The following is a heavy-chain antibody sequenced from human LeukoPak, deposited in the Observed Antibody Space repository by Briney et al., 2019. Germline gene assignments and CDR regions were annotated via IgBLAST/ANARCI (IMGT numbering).Heavy chain of an antibody. V-gene: IGHV3-7*01. J-gene: IGHJ4*02. CDR1: LGSHW. CDR3: TRDQT. Sequence: EGSLRLSCVGALGSHWMGWVRQAPGKGPEWVANIKEDGSQKYYMDSVKGRFTISRDNAKSSLFLQMNNLRVEDTAVYYCTRDQTWGQETLVTVSS. CDR2: IKEDGSQK.